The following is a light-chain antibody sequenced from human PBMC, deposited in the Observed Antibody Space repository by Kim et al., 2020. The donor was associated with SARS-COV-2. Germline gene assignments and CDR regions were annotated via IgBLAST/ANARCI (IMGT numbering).Light chain of an antibody. CDR3: SSCTSSSVV. CDR1: GVCVGGYNY. Sequence: PAHSITISCTGTGVCVGGYNYVSWYQQHPGKAPTLLIYDVSNRPSGVSIRFSGSRSGNTASLTISGLQAEDEADYCCSSCTSSSVVFGGGTKLTVL. J-gene: IGLJ2*01. CDR2: DVS. V-gene: IGLV2-14*03.